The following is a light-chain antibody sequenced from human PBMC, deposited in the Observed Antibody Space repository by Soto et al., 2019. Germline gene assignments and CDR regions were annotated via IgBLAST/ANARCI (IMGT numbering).Light chain of an antibody. Sequence: QLVLTQSPSASASLGASVKLTCTLSSGHSNYAIAWHQQQSEKGPRYLMKLNSDGSHSKGDGIPDRFSCSSSGAERYLTISSLQSEDEADYYCQTWGSGIVVFGGGTQLTVL. CDR3: QTWGSGIVV. CDR2: LNSDGSH. J-gene: IGLJ2*01. CDR1: SGHSNYA. V-gene: IGLV4-69*01.